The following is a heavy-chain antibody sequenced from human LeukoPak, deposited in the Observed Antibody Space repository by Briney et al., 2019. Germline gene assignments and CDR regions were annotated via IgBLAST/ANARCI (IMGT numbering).Heavy chain of an antibody. V-gene: IGHV4-39*01. CDR3: ARPYNYYDSSGMGPYDAFDI. J-gene: IGHJ3*02. D-gene: IGHD3-22*01. CDR2: IYYSGST. CDR1: GGSISSSSYY. Sequence: SETLSLTCTVSGGSISSSSYYWGWIRQPPGKGLEWIGGIYYSGSTYYNPSLKSRVTISVDTSKNKFSLKLSSVTAADTAVYYCARPYNYYDSSGMGPYDAFDIWGQGTMVTVSS.